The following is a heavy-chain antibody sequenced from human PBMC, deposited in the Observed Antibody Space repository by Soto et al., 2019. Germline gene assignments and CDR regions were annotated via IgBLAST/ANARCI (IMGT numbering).Heavy chain of an antibody. D-gene: IGHD3-16*01. CDR3: ARGGEDDAFDI. CDR1: GYTFTGYY. V-gene: IGHV1-2*04. CDR2: INPNSGGT. J-gene: IGHJ3*02. Sequence: SVKVSCKASGYTFTGYYLHWVRQAPGQGLEWMGWINPNSGGTLYAETFQDSVTMTRDTSIRTAFMDLGRLTSDDTAVYYCARGGEDDAFDIFGQGT.